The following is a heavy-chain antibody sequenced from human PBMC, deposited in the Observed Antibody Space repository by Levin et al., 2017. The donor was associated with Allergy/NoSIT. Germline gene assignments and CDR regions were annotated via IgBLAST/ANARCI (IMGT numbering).Heavy chain of an antibody. V-gene: IGHV3-21*01. J-gene: IGHJ6*02. D-gene: IGHD6-13*01. Sequence: GGSLRLSCAASGFTFSSYSMNWVRQAPGKGLEWVSSISSSSSYIYYADSVKGRFTISRDNAKNSLYLQMNSLRAEDTAVYYCAAPGGGSSSSTYYYYYGMDVWGQGTTVTVSS. CDR2: ISSSSSYI. CDR3: AAPGGGSSSSTYYYYYGMDV. CDR1: GFTFSSYS.